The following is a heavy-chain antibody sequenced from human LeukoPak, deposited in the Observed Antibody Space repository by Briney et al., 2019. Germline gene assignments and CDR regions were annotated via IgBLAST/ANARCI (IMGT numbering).Heavy chain of an antibody. CDR2: IYYSGST. J-gene: IGHJ5*02. CDR3: ARYTVTTLDNWFDP. CDR1: GGSISSGGYS. Sequence: SQTLSLTCTVSGGSISSGGYSWSWIRQHPGKGLEWIGYIYYSGSTYYNPSLKSRVTISVDTSKNQFSLKLSSVTAADTAVYYCARYTVTTLDNWFDPWGQGTLVTVSS. D-gene: IGHD4-17*01. V-gene: IGHV4-31*03.